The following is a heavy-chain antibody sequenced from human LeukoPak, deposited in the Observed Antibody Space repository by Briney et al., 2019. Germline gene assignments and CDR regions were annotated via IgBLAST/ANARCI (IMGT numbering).Heavy chain of an antibody. V-gene: IGHV1-69*05. CDR2: IIPIFGTA. CDR3: ASREIAAAGLPLGY. CDR1: GGTYSSYA. J-gene: IGHJ4*02. Sequence: SVKVSCKASGGTYSSYAISWVRQAPGQGLEWMGGIIPIFGTANYAQKFQGRVTITTDESTSTAYMELSSLRSEDTAVYYCASREIAAAGLPLGYWGQGTLVTVSS. D-gene: IGHD6-13*01.